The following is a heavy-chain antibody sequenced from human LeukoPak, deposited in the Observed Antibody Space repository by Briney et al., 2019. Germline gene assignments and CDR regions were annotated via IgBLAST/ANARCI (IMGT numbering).Heavy chain of an antibody. D-gene: IGHD2-8*01. CDR1: GYTFTGYY. V-gene: IGHV1-2*02. CDR2: INPNSGGT. CDR3: ARVHCTNGVCYPSLRY. Sequence: GASVKVSFKASGYTFTGYYMHWVRQAPGQGLEWMGWINPNSGGTNYAQKFQGRVTMTRDTSISTAYMELSRLRSDDTAVYYCARVHCTNGVCYPSLRYWGQGTLVTVSS. J-gene: IGHJ4*02.